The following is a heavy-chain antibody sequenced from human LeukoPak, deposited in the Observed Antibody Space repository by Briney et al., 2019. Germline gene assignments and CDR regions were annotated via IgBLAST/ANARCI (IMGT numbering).Heavy chain of an antibody. J-gene: IGHJ6*02. CDR1: GYSFTSYG. D-gene: IGHD6-13*01. Sequence: ASVKVSCKASGYSFTSYGISWVRQAPGQGLEWMGWINPNSDGTNYAQKFQGWVTMTRDTSISTVYMELSRLTSDDTAVYYCARDGTGYYYGMDVWGQGTTVTVSS. CDR2: INPNSDGT. CDR3: ARDGTGYYYGMDV. V-gene: IGHV1-2*04.